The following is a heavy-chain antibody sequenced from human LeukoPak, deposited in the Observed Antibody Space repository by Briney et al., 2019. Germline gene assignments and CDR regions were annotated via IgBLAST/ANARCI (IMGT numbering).Heavy chain of an antibody. D-gene: IGHD6-13*01. CDR3: ASGIAAAGTVSFDY. J-gene: IGHJ4*02. CDR1: GFTFGSYG. V-gene: IGHV3-30*03. CDR2: ISYDGSNK. Sequence: GGSLRLSCAASGFTFGSYGMHWVRQAPGKGRGWVAVISYDGSNKYYADSVKGRFTISRDNSKNTLYLQMNSLRAEDTAVYYCASGIAAAGTVSFDYWGQGTLVTVSS.